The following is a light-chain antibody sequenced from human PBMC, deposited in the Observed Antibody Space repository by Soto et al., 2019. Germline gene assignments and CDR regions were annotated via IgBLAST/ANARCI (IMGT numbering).Light chain of an antibody. V-gene: IGKV1-9*01. CDR1: QDISSY. J-gene: IGKJ4*01. CDR2: AAS. CDR3: QQLKSYPLS. Sequence: DIPLTQSPSFLSASVGDRVTITCRTSQDISSYLAWYQQKPGKAPQLLISAASTLQSGVPSRFSGSGSGTEFTLTISSLQPEDFATYYCQQLKSYPLSFGGGTKLEI.